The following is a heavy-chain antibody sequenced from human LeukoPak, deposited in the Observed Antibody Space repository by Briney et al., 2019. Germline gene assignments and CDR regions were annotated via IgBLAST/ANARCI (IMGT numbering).Heavy chain of an antibody. J-gene: IGHJ6*02. V-gene: IGHV1-2*06. CDR1: GYTFTGYY. CDR2: INPNSGGT. CDR3: ARARDYDSSGYSSYYYYGMDV. Sequence: GASVKVSCKASGYTFTGYYMHWVRQAPGQGLEWMGRINPNSGGTNYAQKFQGRVTMTRDTSISTAYMELSRLRSEDTAVYYCARARDYDSSGYSSYYYYGMDVWGQGTTVTVSS. D-gene: IGHD3-22*01.